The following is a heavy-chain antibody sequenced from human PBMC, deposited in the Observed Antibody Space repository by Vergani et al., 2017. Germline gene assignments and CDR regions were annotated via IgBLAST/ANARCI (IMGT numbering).Heavy chain of an antibody. CDR2: INWNGGST. J-gene: IGHJ6*03. V-gene: IGHV3-20*01. Sequence: EVQLLESGGGLVQPGGSLRLSCAASGFTFDDYGMSWVRQAPGKGLEWVSGINWNGGSTGYADSVKGRFTISRDNAKNSLYLQMNSLRAEDTALYHCAKRVHDGYYYYYYMDVWGKGTTVTVSS. CDR3: AKRVHDGYYYYYYMDV. D-gene: IGHD3-10*01. CDR1: GFTFDDYG.